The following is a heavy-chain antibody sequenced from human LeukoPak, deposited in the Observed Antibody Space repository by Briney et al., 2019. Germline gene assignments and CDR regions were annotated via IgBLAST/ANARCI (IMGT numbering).Heavy chain of an antibody. D-gene: IGHD5-12*01. CDR3: ARAQENTGYEHYYYYMDV. V-gene: IGHV4-59*01. CDR2: IYYSGST. Sequence: SETLSLTCTVSSGSFRTYYWSWIRQPPGKGLEWIGYIYYSGSTNYNPSLKSRVTISLDTSKNQFSLNLSSVTAAETAVYYCARAQENTGYEHYYYYMDVWGKGTTVTVSS. CDR1: SGSFRTYY. J-gene: IGHJ6*03.